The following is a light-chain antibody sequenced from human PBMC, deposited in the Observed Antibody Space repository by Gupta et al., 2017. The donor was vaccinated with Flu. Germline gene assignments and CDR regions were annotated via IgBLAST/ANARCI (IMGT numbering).Light chain of an antibody. CDR2: VVD. CDR1: SGSIATTY. Sequence: NFMLTQPHSVSESPGKTVTISCTRSSGSIATTYVQWSQQRPGSSHTTVSFVVDRRPSGVPDRFSGSIDSASNSASPKPSGLKTEEEADDYCQSYASVTRDWVFGGGTKLTVL. J-gene: IGLJ3*02. V-gene: IGLV6-57*01. CDR3: QSYASVTRDWV.